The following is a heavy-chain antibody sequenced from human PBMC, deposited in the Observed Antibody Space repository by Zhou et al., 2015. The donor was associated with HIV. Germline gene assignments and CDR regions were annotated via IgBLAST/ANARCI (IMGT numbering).Heavy chain of an antibody. J-gene: IGHJ4*02. CDR3: TRGRWEVPDAY. CDR1: GGTFTNYA. CDR2: IIPMSGTA. V-gene: IGHV1-69*01. D-gene: IGHD1-26*01. Sequence: QVQLVQSGAEVKKPGSSVRVSCRASGGTFTNYAITWVRQAPGRGLEWMGGIIPMSGTANYAQKFQGRVTITADESTNTAYMQLSGLTSEDTAIYYCTRGRWEVPDAYWGQGTLVTVSP.